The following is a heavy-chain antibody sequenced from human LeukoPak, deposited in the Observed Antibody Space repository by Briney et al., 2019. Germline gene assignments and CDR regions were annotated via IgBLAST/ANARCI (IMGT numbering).Heavy chain of an antibody. CDR3: ARRTFNWGVSGLMELLDY. V-gene: IGHV1-18*04. J-gene: IGHJ4*02. CDR2: ISAYNGNT. D-gene: IGHD1-7*01. Sequence: VASVKVSCKASGYTFTGYYMHWVRQAPGQGLEWMGWISAYNGNTNYAQKLQGRVTMTTDTSTSTAYMELRSLRSDDTAVYYCARRTFNWGVSGLMELLDYWGQGTLVTVSS. CDR1: GYTFTGYY.